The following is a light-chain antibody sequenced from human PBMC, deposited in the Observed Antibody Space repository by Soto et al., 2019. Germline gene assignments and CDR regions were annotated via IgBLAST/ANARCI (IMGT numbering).Light chain of an antibody. Sequence: EIVMTQSPVTLSMSPGERATLSCRAGQSVGSSLAWYKQKPGQPPRLLIYGASTRATGIPARFTGSGSGTEFTLTISRLQFDGPAVYYCQQYNNWWTFGQGTQVEIK. CDR1: QSVGSS. CDR2: GAS. V-gene: IGKV3-15*01. CDR3: QQYNNWWT. J-gene: IGKJ1*01.